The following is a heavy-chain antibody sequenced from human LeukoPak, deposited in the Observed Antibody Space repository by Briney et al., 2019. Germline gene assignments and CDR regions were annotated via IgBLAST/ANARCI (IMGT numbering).Heavy chain of an antibody. D-gene: IGHD4-17*01. CDR1: GYTFTSYA. V-gene: IGHV1-3*01. CDR3: ARATHYGDYYPEGFDY. J-gene: IGHJ4*02. CDR2: INAGNGNT. Sequence: GASVKVSCKASGYTFTSYAMHWVRQAPGQRLEWMGWINAGNGNTKYSQKFQGRVTITRDTSANTVYMELSSLRSEDTAVYYCARATHYGDYYPEGFDYWGQGTLITVSS.